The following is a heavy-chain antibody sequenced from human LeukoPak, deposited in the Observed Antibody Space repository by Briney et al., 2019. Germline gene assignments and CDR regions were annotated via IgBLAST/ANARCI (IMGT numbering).Heavy chain of an antibody. CDR3: ARDFYAAVAGRANWFDP. CDR1: GYTFTSYG. V-gene: IGHV1-18*01. D-gene: IGHD6-19*01. J-gene: IGHJ5*02. CDR2: ISAYNGNT. Sequence: ASVKVSCKASGYTFTSYGISWVRQAPGQGLEWMGWISAYNGNTNYAQKLQGRVTMTTDTSTSTAYMELSSLRSEDTAVYYCARDFYAAVAGRANWFDPWGQGTLVTVSS.